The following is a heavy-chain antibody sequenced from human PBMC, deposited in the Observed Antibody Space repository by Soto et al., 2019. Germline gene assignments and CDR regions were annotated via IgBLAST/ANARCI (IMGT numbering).Heavy chain of an antibody. J-gene: IGHJ4*02. CDR2: INPSGGSA. CDR3: ARSHYYGSGAYTPDDN. CDR1: GYTFTSYY. V-gene: IGHV1-46*03. D-gene: IGHD3-10*01. Sequence: VQLVQSGAEVKKPGASVKVSCKASGYTFTSYYMHWVRQAPGQGLEWMGMINPSGGSASYTQKFQGRVTMTRDTSTNTIYMELSSLRSEDTAVYYCARSHYYGSGAYTPDDNWGQGNLVIVSS.